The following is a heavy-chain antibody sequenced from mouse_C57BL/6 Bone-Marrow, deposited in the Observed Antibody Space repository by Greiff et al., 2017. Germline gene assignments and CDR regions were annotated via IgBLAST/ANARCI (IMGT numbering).Heavy chain of an antibody. CDR3: ARWGTSDY. D-gene: IGHD3-3*01. CDR2: IYPRSGNT. CDR1: GYPFPSHG. Sequence: QVHVKQSGAELARPGALVKPFRKASGYPFPSHGISRVKQRTGQGPEWIGEIYPRSGNTYYNEKFKGKATLTADKASSTAYMELRSPTSEDSAVYFCARWGTSDYWGQGTTLTVSS. J-gene: IGHJ2*01. V-gene: IGHV1-81*01.